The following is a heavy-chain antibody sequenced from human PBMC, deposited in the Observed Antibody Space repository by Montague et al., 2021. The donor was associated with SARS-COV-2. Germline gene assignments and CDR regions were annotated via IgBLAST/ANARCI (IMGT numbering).Heavy chain of an antibody. CDR3: ARREYSYGWGD. CDR1: GGPISGSSDY. D-gene: IGHD5-18*01. CDR2: VDYSGNT. V-gene: IGHV4-39*01. Sequence: SETLSLTCTVTGGPISGSSDYWGWLRQSPGKGLEWIASVDYSGNTYYSPSLKSRLTISVDTSKNQVSLKLNSVTAADTALYYCARREYSYGWGDWGQGTLVTVSS. J-gene: IGHJ4*02.